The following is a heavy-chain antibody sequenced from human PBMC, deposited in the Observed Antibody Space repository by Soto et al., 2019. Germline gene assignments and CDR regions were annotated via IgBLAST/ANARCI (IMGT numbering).Heavy chain of an antibody. CDR2: IYYTGTT. D-gene: IGHD3-22*01. CDR1: GGSISPYY. Sequence: SETLSLTCTVSGGSISPYYWSWIRQSPGKGLEWIGYIYYTGTTRYNPSLKSRVTILVDTSKNQFSLKLSSVTAADTAVYYCARLGGYYQALDTWGQGALVTVS. J-gene: IGHJ5*02. V-gene: IGHV4-59*08. CDR3: ARLGGYYQALDT.